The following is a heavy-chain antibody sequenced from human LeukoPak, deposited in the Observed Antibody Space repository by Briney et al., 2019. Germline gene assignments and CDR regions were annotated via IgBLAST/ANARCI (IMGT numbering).Heavy chain of an antibody. Sequence: SETLSLTCTVSGGSISSYYWSWIRQPPGKGLEWIGYIYYSGSTNYNPSLKSRVTISVDTSKNQFSLKLSSVSAADTAAYYCARARYFDWLLDFDYWGQGTLVTVSS. D-gene: IGHD3-9*01. CDR1: GGSISSYY. CDR2: IYYSGST. J-gene: IGHJ4*02. V-gene: IGHV4-59*01. CDR3: ARARYFDWLLDFDY.